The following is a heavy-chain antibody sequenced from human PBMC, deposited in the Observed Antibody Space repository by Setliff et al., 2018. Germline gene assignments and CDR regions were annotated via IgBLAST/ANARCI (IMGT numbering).Heavy chain of an antibody. D-gene: IGHD3-22*01. CDR1: GYSFTSYW. J-gene: IGHJ6*03. V-gene: IGHV5-51*01. Sequence: GESLKISCKGSGYSFTSYWIGWVRQMPGKGLEWMGIIYPGDSDTRYSPSFQGQVTISADKSISTAYLQWSSLKASDTAMYYCARCPSDSSGYFIYYYYYMDVWGKGTTVTVSS. CDR2: IYPGDSDT. CDR3: ARCPSDSSGYFIYYYYYMDV.